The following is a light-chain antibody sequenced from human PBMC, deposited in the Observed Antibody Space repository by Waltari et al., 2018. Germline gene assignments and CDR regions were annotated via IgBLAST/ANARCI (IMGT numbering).Light chain of an antibody. CDR3: QQYYSTPPT. J-gene: IGKJ1*01. Sequence: SCRASQSVRGTLAWYQQKPGQPPRLLIYAASIRATGIPDRFSGSGSGTDFTLTISTLQGEDVAVYFCQQYYSTPPTFGQGTKVDIK. V-gene: IGKV3D-15*03. CDR2: AAS. CDR1: QSVRGT.